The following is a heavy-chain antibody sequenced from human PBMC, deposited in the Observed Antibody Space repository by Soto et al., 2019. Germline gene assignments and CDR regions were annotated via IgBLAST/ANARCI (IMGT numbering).Heavy chain of an antibody. Sequence: QVQLQESGPGLVKPSGTLSLTCAVSGGSISSSNWWSWVRQPPGKGLEWIGEIYHSGSTNYNPSLKSRVTISVDKSKNQFSLKLSSVTAADTAVYYCASHEPIVATIFRTGYYYGMDVWGQGTTVTVSS. CDR1: GGSISSSNW. D-gene: IGHD5-12*01. V-gene: IGHV4-4*02. J-gene: IGHJ6*02. CDR3: ASHEPIVATIFRTGYYYGMDV. CDR2: IYHSGST.